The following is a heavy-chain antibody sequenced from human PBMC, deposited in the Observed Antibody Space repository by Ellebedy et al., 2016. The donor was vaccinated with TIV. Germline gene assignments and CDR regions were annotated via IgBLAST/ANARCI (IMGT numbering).Heavy chain of an antibody. CDR1: GFTFSSYS. CDR3: ARGRYSGYDSGGYYYGMDV. D-gene: IGHD5-12*01. J-gene: IGHJ6*02. CDR2: ISSSSSYI. Sequence: GGSLRLSCAASGFTFSSYSMNWVRQAPGKGLEWVSSISSSSSYIYYADSVKGRFTISRDNAKNSLYLQMNSLRAEDTAVYYCARGRYSGYDSGGYYYGMDVWGQGTTVTVSS. V-gene: IGHV3-21*01.